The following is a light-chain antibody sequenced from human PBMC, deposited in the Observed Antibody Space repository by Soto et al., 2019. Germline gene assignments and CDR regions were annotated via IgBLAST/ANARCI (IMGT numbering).Light chain of an antibody. J-gene: IGKJ5*01. CDR1: QSVSSY. V-gene: IGKV3-11*01. CDR3: QQRSKWIT. CDR2: DAS. Sequence: EMVLTESPATLYLSPGERATLSCRASQSVSSYLAWYQQKPGQAPRLLIYDASNRATGIPARFSGSGSGTDFTLSISSLEPQDLAVYYCQQRSKWITFGQGTRLEIK.